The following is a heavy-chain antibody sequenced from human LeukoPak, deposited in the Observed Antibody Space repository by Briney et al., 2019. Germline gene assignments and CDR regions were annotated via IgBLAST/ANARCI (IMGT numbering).Heavy chain of an antibody. CDR3: ARGGTSMVRGVIRPADY. CDR1: GYTFTSYG. Sequence: ASVKVSCKASGYTFTSYGISWVRQAPGQGLEWMGWISAYNGNTNYAQKLQGRVTMTTDTSTSTAYMELRSLRSDDTAVYYCARGGTSMVRGVIRPADYWGQGTLVTVSS. D-gene: IGHD3-10*01. J-gene: IGHJ4*02. V-gene: IGHV1-18*01. CDR2: ISAYNGNT.